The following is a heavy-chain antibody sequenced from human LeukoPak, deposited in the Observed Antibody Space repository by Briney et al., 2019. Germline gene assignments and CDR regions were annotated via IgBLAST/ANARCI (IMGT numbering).Heavy chain of an antibody. CDR3: ARSDLSGYSSSSDL. D-gene: IGHD6-13*01. CDR1: GYSFTSYW. J-gene: IGHJ5*02. Sequence: NLGESLKISCKGSGYSFTSYWIGWVRQMPGKGLEWMGIIYPGDSDTRYSPSFQGQVTISADKSISTAYLQWSSLKASDTATYYCARSDLSGYSSSSDLWGQGTLVTVSS. CDR2: IYPGDSDT. V-gene: IGHV5-51*01.